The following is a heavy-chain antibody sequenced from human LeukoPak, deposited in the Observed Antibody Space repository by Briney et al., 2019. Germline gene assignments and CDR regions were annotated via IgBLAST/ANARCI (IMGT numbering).Heavy chain of an antibody. J-gene: IGHJ4*02. CDR2: IYTSGST. CDR3: ARQLYYYDSSGYYSNYFDY. V-gene: IGHV4-4*07. D-gene: IGHD3-22*01. Sequence: SETLSLTCTVSGGSISSYYWSWIRQPAGKGLEWIGRIYTSGSTYYNPSLKSRVTISVDTSKNQFSLKLSSVTAADTAVYYCARQLYYYDSSGYYSNYFDYWGQGTLVTVSS. CDR1: GGSISSYY.